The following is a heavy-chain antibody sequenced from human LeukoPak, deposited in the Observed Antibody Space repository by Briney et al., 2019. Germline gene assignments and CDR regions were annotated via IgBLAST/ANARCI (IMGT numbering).Heavy chain of an antibody. V-gene: IGHV3-30*18. CDR3: AKSWSQPPTGNYYYYMDV. CDR1: GFTFSSYG. J-gene: IGHJ6*03. CDR2: ISYDGSNK. Sequence: PGGSLRLSCAASGFTFSSYGMHWVRQAPGKGLEWVAVISYDGSNKYYADSVKGRFTISRDNSKNTLYLQMNSLRAEDTAVYYCAKSWSQPPTGNYYYYMDVWGKGTTVTVSS. D-gene: IGHD4-17*01.